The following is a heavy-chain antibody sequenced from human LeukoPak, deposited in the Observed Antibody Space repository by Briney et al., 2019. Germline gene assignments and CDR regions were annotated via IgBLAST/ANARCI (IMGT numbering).Heavy chain of an antibody. D-gene: IGHD1-14*01. CDR3: ARVNWNHGGVDY. V-gene: IGHV3-53*01. J-gene: IGHJ4*02. CDR1: GFTVSSNY. Sequence: GGSLRLSCAASGFTVSSNYMSWVRQAPGKGLEWVSVIYSGGSTYYADSVKGRFTISRDNSKNTLYLRMNSLRAEDTAVYYCARVNWNHGGVDYWGQGTWSPSPQ. CDR2: IYSGGST.